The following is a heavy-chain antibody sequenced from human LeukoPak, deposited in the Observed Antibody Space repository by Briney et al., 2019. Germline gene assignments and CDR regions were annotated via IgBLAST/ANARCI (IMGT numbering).Heavy chain of an antibody. J-gene: IGHJ4*02. D-gene: IGHD2-2*01. V-gene: IGHV1-2*02. CDR2: INPNSGGT. CDR1: GYTFTGYY. CDR3: ARDGLLGSSTSWGFLTPGYFDY. Sequence: ASVKVSCKASGYTFTGYYMHWVRQAPGQGLEWMGWINPNSGGTNYAQKFQGRVTMTRDTSISTAYMELSRLRSDDTAVYYCARDGLLGSSTSWGFLTPGYFDYWGQGTLVTVSS.